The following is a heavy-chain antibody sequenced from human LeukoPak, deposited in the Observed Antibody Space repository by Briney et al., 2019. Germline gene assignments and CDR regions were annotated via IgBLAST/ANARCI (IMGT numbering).Heavy chain of an antibody. CDR3: ASSVAYYDFWGQDY. CDR1: GGSISSYY. D-gene: IGHD3-3*01. V-gene: IGHV4-4*07. CDR2: IYTSGST. Sequence: PSETLSLTCTVSGGSISSYYWSWIRQPPGKGLEWIGRIYTSGSTNYNPSLKSRVTMSVDTSKNQFSLKLSSVTAADTAVYYCASSVAYYDFWGQDYWGQGTLVTVSS. J-gene: IGHJ4*02.